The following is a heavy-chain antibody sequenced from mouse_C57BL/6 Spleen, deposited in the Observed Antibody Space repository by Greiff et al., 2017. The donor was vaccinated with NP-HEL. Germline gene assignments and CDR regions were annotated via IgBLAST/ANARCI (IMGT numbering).Heavy chain of an antibody. Sequence: VQLQQSGPELVKPGASVKISCKASGYTFTDYYMNWVKQSHGKSLEWIGDINPNNGGTSYNQKFKGKATLTVDKSSSTAYMELRSLTSEDSAVDYCARPTVVANDFDYWGQGTTLTVSS. CDR3: ARPTVVANDFDY. D-gene: IGHD1-1*01. V-gene: IGHV1-26*01. J-gene: IGHJ2*01. CDR1: GYTFTDYY. CDR2: INPNNGGT.